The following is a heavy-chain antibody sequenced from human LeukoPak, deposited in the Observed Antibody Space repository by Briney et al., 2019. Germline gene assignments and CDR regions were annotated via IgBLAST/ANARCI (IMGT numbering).Heavy chain of an antibody. CDR1: GYTFTGYY. CDR2: INPNSGGT. Sequence: GASVKVSCKASGYTFTGYYMHWVRQAPGQGLEWMGWINPNSGGTNYAQKFQGRVTMTRNTSISTAYMELSSLRSEDTAVYYCARVGYYDSSGYYYVWVLKYYYYGMDVWGQGTTVTVSS. V-gene: IGHV1-2*02. J-gene: IGHJ6*02. D-gene: IGHD3-22*01. CDR3: ARVGYYDSSGYYYVWVLKYYYYGMDV.